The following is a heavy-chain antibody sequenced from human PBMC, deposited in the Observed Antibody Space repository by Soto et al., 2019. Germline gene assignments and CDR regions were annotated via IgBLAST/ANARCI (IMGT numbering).Heavy chain of an antibody. V-gene: IGHV1-69*01. D-gene: IGHD2-15*01. CDR3: ARGPDRYCSGGSFFSGAVDI. CDR2: IIPIFGTA. J-gene: IGHJ3*02. CDR1: GGTFSSYA. Sequence: QVQLVQSGAEVKKPGSSVKVSCKASGGTFSSYAISWVRQTPGQGLEWMGGIIPIFGTANYAQKFQVRVTIPADESTSTAYMELSSLRSEDTAVYYCARGPDRYCSGGSFFSGAVDIWGQGTMVTVSS.